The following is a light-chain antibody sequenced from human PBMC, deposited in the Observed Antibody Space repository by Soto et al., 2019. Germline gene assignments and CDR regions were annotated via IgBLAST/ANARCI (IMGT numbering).Light chain of an antibody. CDR2: SAS. Sequence: DIQLTQSPSFLSASVGDRVTITCRASQDISSYLAWYQQRPGKVPRFLTHSASTLQSGVPSRFSATGSGTTFTLTISSLHPEDIATYYCQQLHRFPRTFGQGTKVEV. CDR1: QDISSY. V-gene: IGKV1-9*01. J-gene: IGKJ1*01. CDR3: QQLHRFPRT.